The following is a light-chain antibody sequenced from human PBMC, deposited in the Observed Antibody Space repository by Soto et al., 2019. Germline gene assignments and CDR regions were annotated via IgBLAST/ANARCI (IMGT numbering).Light chain of an antibody. Sequence: QSVLTQPPSVSGAPGQTVTISCTGSSSNIGAPYDVHWYQHLPGTAPKLLIYGGNNRPSGVPDRFSGSKSGNTASLTVSGLQAEDEADYYCSSYAGSSNVFGTGTKVTVL. J-gene: IGLJ1*01. CDR1: SSNIGAPYD. CDR2: GGN. CDR3: SSYAGSSNV. V-gene: IGLV1-40*01.